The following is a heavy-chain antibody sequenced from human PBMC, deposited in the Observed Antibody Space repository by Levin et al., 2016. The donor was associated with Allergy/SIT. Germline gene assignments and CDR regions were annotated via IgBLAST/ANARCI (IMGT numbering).Heavy chain of an antibody. D-gene: IGHD5-24*01. CDR2: IYYSGST. CDR1: GGSISSYY. CDR3: ARDGMAPDYYYGMDV. J-gene: IGHJ6*02. Sequence: GSLRLSCTVSGGSISSYYWSWIRQPPGKGLEWIGYIYYSGSTNYNPSLKSRVTISVDTSKNQFSLKLSSVTAADTAVYYCARDGMAPDYYYGMDVWGQGTTVTVSS. V-gene: IGHV4-59*01.